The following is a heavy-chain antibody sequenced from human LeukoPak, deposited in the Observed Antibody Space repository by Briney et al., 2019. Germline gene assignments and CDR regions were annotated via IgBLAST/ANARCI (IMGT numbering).Heavy chain of an antibody. V-gene: IGHV3-21*01. CDR1: GFTFSTYS. CDR3: SRGDTVTTGNCFDP. D-gene: IGHD4-17*01. CDR2: ISSSSSYI. Sequence: GGSLRLSCAASGFTFSTYSMDWVRQAPGKGLEWVSSISSSSSYIYYADSVKGRFTVSRDNAKNSLYLQMNSLRAEDTAVYYCSRGDTVTTGNCFDPWGQGTLVTVSS. J-gene: IGHJ5*02.